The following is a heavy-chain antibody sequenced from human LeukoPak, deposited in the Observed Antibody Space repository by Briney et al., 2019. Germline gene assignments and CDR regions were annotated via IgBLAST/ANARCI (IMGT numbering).Heavy chain of an antibody. CDR1: GFTFSSYG. J-gene: IGHJ4*02. Sequence: GGSLRLSCAASGFTFSSYGMSWVRQAPGKGLEWVPPISGSGGTTYYADSVKGRFTISRDNPKNTLYLQMNSLRAEDTAVYYCAKHRSFYGNSAVDSWGQGTLVTVSS. V-gene: IGHV3-23*01. D-gene: IGHD4-23*01. CDR3: AKHRSFYGNSAVDS. CDR2: ISGSGGTT.